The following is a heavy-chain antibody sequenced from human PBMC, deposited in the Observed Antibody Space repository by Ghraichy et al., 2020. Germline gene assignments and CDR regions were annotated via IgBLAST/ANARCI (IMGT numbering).Heavy chain of an antibody. CDR3: ARNGGYEGKGLRH. Sequence: GESLNISCAASGFTFSSYSMNWVRQAPGKGLEWVSYIGSSSGTIYYADSVKGRFTISRDSAKNSLYLQMNSLRAEDTAVYYCARNGGYEGKGLRHWGQGTLVTVSS. V-gene: IGHV3-48*01. CDR1: GFTFSSYS. D-gene: IGHD5-12*01. CDR2: IGSSSGTI. J-gene: IGHJ4*02.